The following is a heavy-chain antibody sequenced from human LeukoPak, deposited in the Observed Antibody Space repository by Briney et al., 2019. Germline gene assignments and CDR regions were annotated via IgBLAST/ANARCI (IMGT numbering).Heavy chain of an antibody. CDR3: ADITWTRGQSFDN. CDR1: GFTFRSYV. D-gene: IGHD2-15*01. J-gene: IGHJ4*02. Sequence: GGSLRLSCAASGFTFRSYVMSWVRQAPGKGLEGVSVISGSGDTTYYADSVKGRFTVSRDNSKNTLYLQMNSLRADDTAVYYCADITWTRGQSFDNWGQGTLVTVSA. CDR2: ISGSGDTT. V-gene: IGHV3-23*01.